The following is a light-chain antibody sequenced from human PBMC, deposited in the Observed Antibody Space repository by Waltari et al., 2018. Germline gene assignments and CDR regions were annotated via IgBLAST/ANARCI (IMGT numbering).Light chain of an antibody. Sequence: DIVMTQSPDSLAVSLGERATINCKSSLSVLYTSNNKNYLAWYQQEPGQPPKLLFYWASTRESGVPDRFSGSGSGTDFTLTISGLQAEDVAVYYCQQYYSPPWTFGQGTQVEIK. CDR3: QQYYSPPWT. J-gene: IGKJ1*01. CDR2: WAS. V-gene: IGKV4-1*01. CDR1: LSVLYTSNNKNY.